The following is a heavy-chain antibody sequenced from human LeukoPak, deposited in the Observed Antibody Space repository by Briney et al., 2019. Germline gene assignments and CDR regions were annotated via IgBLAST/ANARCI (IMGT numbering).Heavy chain of an antibody. CDR2: ISSSSSYI. D-gene: IGHD2-2*01. Sequence: GGSLRLSCAASGFTFSSYSMNWVRQAPGKGLEWVSSISSSSSYIYYADSAKGRFTISRDNAKNSLYLQMNSLRAEDTAVYYCARECSSTSCGNAVYCMDVWGKGTTVTVSS. CDR3: ARECSSTSCGNAVYCMDV. J-gene: IGHJ6*03. V-gene: IGHV3-21*01. CDR1: GFTFSSYS.